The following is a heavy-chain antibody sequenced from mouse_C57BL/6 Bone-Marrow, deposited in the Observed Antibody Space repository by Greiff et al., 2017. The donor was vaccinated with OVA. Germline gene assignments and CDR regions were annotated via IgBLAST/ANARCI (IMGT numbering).Heavy chain of an antibody. J-gene: IGHJ4*01. CDR1: GFSLTSYG. CDR3: AKNYDGGDYYAMDY. CDR2: IWRGGSP. D-gene: IGHD2-12*01. Sequence: QVQLQQSGPGLVQPSQSLSITCTVSGFSLTSYGVHWVRQSPGKGLEWLGVIWRGGSPDYNAAFMSRLSITKANSKSQVFFKMNSLQADDTAIYYCAKNYDGGDYYAMDYWGQGTSVTVSS. V-gene: IGHV2-5*01.